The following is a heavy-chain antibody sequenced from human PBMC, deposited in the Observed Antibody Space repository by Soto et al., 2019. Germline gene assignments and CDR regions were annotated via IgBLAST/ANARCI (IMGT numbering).Heavy chain of an antibody. CDR3: ARRLPTGSWDV. J-gene: IGHJ1*01. CDR2: IYWNNAK. Sequence: QITLKESGPTLVKPTQTLTLTCTFSGFSLSTSGMGVVWIRQPPGKALEWLALIYWNNAKHNNPSRTSRRSIDKDTNKNQVVLTLTNMDPVDTATYCCARRLPTGSWDVRGQGALVTVSS. D-gene: IGHD2-15*01. V-gene: IGHV2-5*01. CDR1: GFSLSTSGMG.